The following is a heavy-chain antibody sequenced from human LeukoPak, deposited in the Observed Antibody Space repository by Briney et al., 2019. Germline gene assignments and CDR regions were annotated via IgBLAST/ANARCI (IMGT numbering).Heavy chain of an antibody. D-gene: IGHD1-26*01. V-gene: IGHV3-21*04. CDR3: AKEYTGTFSPFPSYFDN. CDR1: GFTFSSYS. J-gene: IGHJ4*02. CDR2: ISTSSSYI. Sequence: GGSLRLSCAASGFTFSSYSMSWVRQAPGKGLEWVSSISTSSSYIYYADSVKGRFTISRDNAKNSLYLQMNSLRAEDTAIYYCAKEYTGTFSPFPSYFDNWGQGTLVTVSS.